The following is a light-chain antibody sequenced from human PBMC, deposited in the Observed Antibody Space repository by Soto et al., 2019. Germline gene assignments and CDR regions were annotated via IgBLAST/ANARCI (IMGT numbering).Light chain of an antibody. J-gene: IGKJ4*01. Sequence: EIVLTQSPATLSLSPGERVTLSCRASQSVSRYFAWYQQKPGQAPRLLIYDASNRATGIPARFSGSGSGTDFTLTISSLEPEDFAVYYCQQRSNFPLTFGGGTKVEIK. CDR2: DAS. V-gene: IGKV3-11*01. CDR1: QSVSRY. CDR3: QQRSNFPLT.